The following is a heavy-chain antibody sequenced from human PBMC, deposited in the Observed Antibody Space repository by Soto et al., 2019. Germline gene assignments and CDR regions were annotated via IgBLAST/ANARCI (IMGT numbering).Heavy chain of an antibody. CDR2: INPNSGGT. D-gene: IGHD6-6*01. J-gene: IGHJ6*02. V-gene: IGHV1-2*02. CDR1: GYTFTGYY. CDR3: ARERSIAARRPYYYYYYGMDV. Sequence: ASVKVSCKASGYTFTGYYMHWVRQAPGQGLEWMGWINPNSGGTNYAQKFQGRVTMTRDTSISTAYMELSRLRSDGTAVYYCARERSIAARRPYYYYYYGMDVWGQGTTVTVS.